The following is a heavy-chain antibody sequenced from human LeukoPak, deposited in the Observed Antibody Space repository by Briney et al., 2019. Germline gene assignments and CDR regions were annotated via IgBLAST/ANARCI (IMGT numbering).Heavy chain of an antibody. V-gene: IGHV1-2*02. Sequence: ASVKVSCKASGYTFTDYYMHWVRQAPGRGLEWMGWINPDSGGTNYAQKFQGRVTMTRDTSISTAYMDLSRLTSDDTAVYYCARDIQRKTTMNTYWFDPWGQGTLVTVSS. CDR1: GYTFTDYY. D-gene: IGHD4-17*01. CDR2: INPDSGGT. CDR3: ARDIQRKTTMNTYWFDP. J-gene: IGHJ5*02.